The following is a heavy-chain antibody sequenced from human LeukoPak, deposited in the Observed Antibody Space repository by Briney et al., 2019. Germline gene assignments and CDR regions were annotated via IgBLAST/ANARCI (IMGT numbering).Heavy chain of an antibody. Sequence: SGGSLRLPCAASGFTFSTYWMGWVRQAPGKGLEWVAKIKPDGSEKDHVDSEKGRFTISRDNAKNSLYLQLNSLRAEDTAVYYCARSRFYFDYWGQGTLVTVSS. J-gene: IGHJ4*02. CDR1: GFTFSTYW. CDR3: ARSRFYFDY. V-gene: IGHV3-7*01. CDR2: IKPDGSEK.